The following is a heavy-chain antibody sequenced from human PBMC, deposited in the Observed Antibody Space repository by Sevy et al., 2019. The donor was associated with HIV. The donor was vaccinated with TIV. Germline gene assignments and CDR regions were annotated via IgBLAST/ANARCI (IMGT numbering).Heavy chain of an antibody. D-gene: IGHD2-2*02. CDR3: ARVVEPAGIDPYYYGVDV. CDR1: GYTFTDYY. Sequence: ASVKVSGKASGYTFTDYYIHWVRQAPGQGLEWMGWINPKSGGTNYAQKFHGRVTMTRDTSISTAYMELSRLRSDDTAVYYCARVVEPAGIDPYYYGVDVWGPGATVTVSS. J-gene: IGHJ6*02. CDR2: INPKSGGT. V-gene: IGHV1-2*02.